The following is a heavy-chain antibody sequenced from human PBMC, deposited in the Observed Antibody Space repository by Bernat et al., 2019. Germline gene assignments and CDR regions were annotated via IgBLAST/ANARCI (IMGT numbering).Heavy chain of an antibody. Sequence: EMQLVESGGGLVKPGGSLRLSCTASGFTFSDFSMNWVRQAPGKGLEWLSYISRISSHIYYADSVKGRFTISRDNAKSTLYLQMDSLRAEDTAVYYCAGDPADSLTRNWFDPWGQGTLVTVSS. D-gene: IGHD4-4*01. CDR1: GFTFSDFS. V-gene: IGHV3-21*05. CDR2: ISRISSHI. J-gene: IGHJ5*02. CDR3: AGDPADSLTRNWFDP.